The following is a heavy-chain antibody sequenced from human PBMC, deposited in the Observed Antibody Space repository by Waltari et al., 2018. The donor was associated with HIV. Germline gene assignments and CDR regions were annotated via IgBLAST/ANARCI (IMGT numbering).Heavy chain of an antibody. V-gene: IGHV4-34*01. D-gene: IGHD3-10*01. CDR3: ARGSNLVAMVRVGGFDY. J-gene: IGHJ4*02. CDR1: GGSLSGYY. CDR2: INHRGST. Sequence: QFQLQQWRAELLKPSETLSLPCAVYGGSLSGYYWSWIRQLPGKGLEWIGEINHRGSTNYNPSLKSRVTISVDTSKNQFSRKLSSVAAADTAVYYCARGSNLVAMVRVGGFDYWGQGTLVTVSS.